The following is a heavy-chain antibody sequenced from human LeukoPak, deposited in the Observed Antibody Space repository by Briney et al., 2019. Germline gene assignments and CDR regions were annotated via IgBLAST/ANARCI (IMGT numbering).Heavy chain of an antibody. V-gene: IGHV4-31*01. CDR3: ARLFGGRCDY. J-gene: IGHJ4*02. D-gene: IGHD4-23*01. CDR2: MFYSGST. Sequence: SQTLSLTCSVSGASISSGGYYWSWLRQHPGKGLEWIGYMFYSGSTYHNPSLKSPITISLDTSKNQFSLKLSSVTAADTAVYYCARLFGGRCDYWGQGILVTVSS. CDR1: GASISSGGYY.